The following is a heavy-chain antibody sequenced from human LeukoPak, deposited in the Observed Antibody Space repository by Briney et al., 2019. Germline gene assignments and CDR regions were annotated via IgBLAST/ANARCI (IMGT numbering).Heavy chain of an antibody. Sequence: PGGSLRLSCSASGFTLSSYAMHWVRQAPGKGLEYVSAISSNGGSTYYADSVKGRFTISRDNSKNTLYLQMSSLRAEDTAVYYCVKDLYGSGSPIFDYWGQGTLVTVSS. V-gene: IGHV3-64D*06. CDR1: GFTLSSYA. CDR2: ISSNGGST. D-gene: IGHD3-10*01. CDR3: VKDLYGSGSPIFDY. J-gene: IGHJ4*02.